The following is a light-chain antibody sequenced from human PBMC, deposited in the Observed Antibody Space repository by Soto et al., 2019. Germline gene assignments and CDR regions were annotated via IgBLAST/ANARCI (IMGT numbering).Light chain of an antibody. Sequence: QSVLTQPPSASGSPGQSVTISCTGTSSDVGGYNYVSWYQHHPGKAPKLIIYEVYKRPSGVPDRFSGSKSGNTAALTVSGLQAEDEADYYCSSYVGTNSYGFGTGTKLTVL. CDR3: SSYVGTNSYG. V-gene: IGLV2-8*01. CDR1: SSDVGGYNY. CDR2: EVY. J-gene: IGLJ1*01.